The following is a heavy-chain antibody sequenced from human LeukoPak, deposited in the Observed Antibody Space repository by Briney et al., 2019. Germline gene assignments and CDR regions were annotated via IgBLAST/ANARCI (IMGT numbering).Heavy chain of an antibody. CDR2: ISGGGANT. V-gene: IGHV3-23*01. D-gene: IGHD4/OR15-4a*01. Sequence: GGSLRLSCAASGFTFSSYAMSWVRQAPGKGLEWVSGISGGGANTYYADSVKGRFTISGDNSKNTLYLQMNSLRAEDTAVYYCAKGPAKGSPYYFDYWGQGTLVTVSS. CDR1: GFTFSSYA. CDR3: AKGPAKGSPYYFDY. J-gene: IGHJ4*02.